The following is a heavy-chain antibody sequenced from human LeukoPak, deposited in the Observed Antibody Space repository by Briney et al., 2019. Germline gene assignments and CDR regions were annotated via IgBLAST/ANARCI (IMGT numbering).Heavy chain of an antibody. CDR2: INPSGGST. V-gene: IGHV1-46*01. J-gene: IGHJ4*02. Sequence: ASVKVSCKASGYTFTSYYMHWVPQAPGQGIEWMGIINPSGGSTSYAQKFQGRGTMTRDTSTSTVYMELSSLRSEDTAVYHCARVTAGGERSSELDYWGQGTLVTVSS. CDR3: ARVTAGGERSSELDY. CDR1: GYTFTSYY. D-gene: IGHD2-8*02.